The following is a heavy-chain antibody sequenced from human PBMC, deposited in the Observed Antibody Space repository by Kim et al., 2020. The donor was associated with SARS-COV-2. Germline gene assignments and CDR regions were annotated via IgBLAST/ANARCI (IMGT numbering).Heavy chain of an antibody. CDR1: GFTFSSYW. CDR2: IKPDGSEK. Sequence: GGSLRLSCEASGFTFSSYWMTWVRQAPGKGLEWVATIKPDGSEKYFVDSVKGRFTISRDNARKSLYLQMNSLSAEDTAVYYCARTNDYMFEYWGQGTLVT. V-gene: IGHV3-7*01. J-gene: IGHJ4*02. CDR3: ARTNDYMFEY. D-gene: IGHD1-1*01.